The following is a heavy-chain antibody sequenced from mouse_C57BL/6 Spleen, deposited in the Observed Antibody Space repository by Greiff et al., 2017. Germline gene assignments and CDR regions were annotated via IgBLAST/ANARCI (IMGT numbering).Heavy chain of an antibody. CDR3: ATLTGTYFDY. D-gene: IGHD4-1*01. J-gene: IGHJ2*01. Sequence: QVQLKESGPELVKPGASVKLSCKASGYTFTSYDINWVKQRPGQGLEWIGWIYPRDGSTKYNEKFKGKATLTVDTSSSTAYMELHSLTSEDSAVYFCATLTGTYFDYWGQGTTLTVAS. CDR2: IYPRDGST. CDR1: GYTFTSYD. V-gene: IGHV1-85*01.